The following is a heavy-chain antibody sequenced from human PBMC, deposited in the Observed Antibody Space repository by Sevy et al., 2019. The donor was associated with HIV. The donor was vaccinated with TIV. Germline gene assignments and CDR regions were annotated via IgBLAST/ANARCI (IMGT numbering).Heavy chain of an antibody. CDR3: ARDFNAGQLLYYGCAFDY. V-gene: IGHV1-3*01. CDR1: GYPFTSYA. J-gene: IGHJ4*01. CDR2: IKGGNGNT. D-gene: IGHD3-10*01. Sequence: ASVKVSCKAFGYPFTSYAIHWVRQAPGQRLEWMGWIKGGNGNTKSSQKFQGRVTITRDTSATTAYMELRSLRSEDTAVYYCARDFNAGQLLYYGCAFDYRGHCPLVTVS.